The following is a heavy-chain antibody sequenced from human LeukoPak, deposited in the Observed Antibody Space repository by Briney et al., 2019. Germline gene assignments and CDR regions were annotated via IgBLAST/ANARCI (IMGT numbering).Heavy chain of an antibody. V-gene: IGHV4-59*01. D-gene: IGHD7-27*01. CDR2: IYYSGST. CDR1: GGTISNYY. CDR3: ARGANWGSPDY. J-gene: IGHJ4*02. Sequence: SETLSLTCTVSGGTISNYYWSWIRQPPGKGLEYIGYIYYSGSTNYNPSLKSRVTISLDTSKNQFSLKLSSVTAADTAVYYCARGANWGSPDYWGQGTLVTVSS.